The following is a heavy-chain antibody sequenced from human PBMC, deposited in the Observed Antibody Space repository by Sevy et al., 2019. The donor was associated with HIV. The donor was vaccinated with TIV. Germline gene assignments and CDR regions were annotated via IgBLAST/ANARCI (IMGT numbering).Heavy chain of an antibody. D-gene: IGHD5-18*01. CDR3: ARSLPDTADFDF. CDR1: GGSISNYY. CDR2: IYTSGNT. J-gene: IGHJ4*02. Sequence: SETLSLTCTVSGGSISNYYWSWIRQPAGKGLEWIGRIYTSGNTNYNPSLKSRVTMSVDTSKNQFSLKLTSVTAADTAIYYYARSLPDTADFDFWGQGTLVTVSS. V-gene: IGHV4-4*07.